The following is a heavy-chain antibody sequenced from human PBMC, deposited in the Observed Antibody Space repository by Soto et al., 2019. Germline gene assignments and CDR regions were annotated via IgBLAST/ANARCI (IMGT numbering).Heavy chain of an antibody. V-gene: IGHV4-61*01. J-gene: IGHJ6*02. CDR3: ARADRTLVTSYSLDV. CDR1: GGPLSRGSYY. D-gene: IGHD2-21*02. Sequence: PSETLSLTCTVSGGPLSRGSYYWSWLRQSPGQGLEWIGYIYYSGTTKYNPSLKSRVSISVDTSKNQFSLKLSSVTDADTAAYYCARADRTLVTSYSLDVWGQGTTVTVSS. CDR2: IYYSGTT.